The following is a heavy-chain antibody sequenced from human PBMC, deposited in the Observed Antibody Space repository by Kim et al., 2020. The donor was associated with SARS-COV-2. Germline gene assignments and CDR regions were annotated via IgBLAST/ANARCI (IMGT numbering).Heavy chain of an antibody. CDR2: ISWNSGSI. J-gene: IGHJ6*02. D-gene: IGHD2-21*02. Sequence: GGSLRLSCAASGFTFDDYAMHWVRQAPGKGLEWVSGISWNSGSIGYADSVKGRFTISRDNAKNSLYLQMNSLRAEDTALYYCAKEVKRGGNSGLDYYGMDVWGQGTTVTVSS. V-gene: IGHV3-9*01. CDR1: GFTFDDYA. CDR3: AKEVKRGGNSGLDYYGMDV.